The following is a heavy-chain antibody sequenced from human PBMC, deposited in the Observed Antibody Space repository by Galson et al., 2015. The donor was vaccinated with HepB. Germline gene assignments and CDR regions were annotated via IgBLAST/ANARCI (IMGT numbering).Heavy chain of an antibody. CDR2: IIPIFGTA. CDR3: ARANYYYGMDV. J-gene: IGHJ6*02. V-gene: IGHV1-69*05. Sequence: SVKVSCKASGGTFSSYAIGWVRQAPGQGLEWMGGIIPIFGTANYAQKLQGRVTMTTDTSTSTAYMELRSLRSDDTAVYYCARANYYYGMDVWGQGTTVTVSS. CDR1: GGTFSSYA.